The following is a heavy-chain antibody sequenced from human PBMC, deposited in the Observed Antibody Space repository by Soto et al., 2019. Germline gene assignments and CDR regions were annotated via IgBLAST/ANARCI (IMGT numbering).Heavy chain of an antibody. V-gene: IGHV3-23*01. CDR2: SSGTGIST. J-gene: IGHJ4*02. Sequence: EVQLLESGGGLVQPGGSLRLSCAASGFTFSSYAMSWVRQAPGKGLEWVSGSSGTGISTYYADSVKGLFTISRDNSKNTLYLQMSSLRAEDTAVYYCAKKLGALDYWGQGTLVTVSS. CDR3: AKKLGALDY. D-gene: IGHD7-27*01. CDR1: GFTFSSYA.